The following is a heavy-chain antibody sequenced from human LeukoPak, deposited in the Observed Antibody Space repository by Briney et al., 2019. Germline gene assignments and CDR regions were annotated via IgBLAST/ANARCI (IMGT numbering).Heavy chain of an antibody. CDR1: GFSFDDHA. CDR3: AKDKYSSSLSEFDY. J-gene: IGHJ4*02. V-gene: IGHV3-9*01. CDR2: ISWNSNSI. D-gene: IGHD6-13*01. Sequence: PGGSLRLSCAASGFSFDDHAMHWVRQAPGKGLDWVSGISWNSNSIGYADSVKGRFTISRDNAKNSLYLQMNSLTSEDTALYYCAKDKYSSSLSEFDYWGQGTLVTVSS.